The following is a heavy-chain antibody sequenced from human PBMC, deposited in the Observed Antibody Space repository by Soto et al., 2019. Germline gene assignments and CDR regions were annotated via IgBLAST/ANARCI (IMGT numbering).Heavy chain of an antibody. J-gene: IGHJ5*02. CDR3: ARLPQQLVYWFDP. CDR1: GGSISSGGYY. V-gene: IGHV4-31*02. D-gene: IGHD6-13*01. Sequence: SETLSLTXTVSGGSISSGGYYWSWIRQRPGKGLEWIGYIYYSGSTYYNPSLKSRVTISVDTSKNQFSLKLSSVTAADTAVYYCARLPQQLVYWFDPWGQGTLVTVSS. CDR2: IYYSGST.